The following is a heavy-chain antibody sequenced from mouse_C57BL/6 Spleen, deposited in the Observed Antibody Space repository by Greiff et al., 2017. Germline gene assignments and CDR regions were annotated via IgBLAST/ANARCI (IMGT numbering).Heavy chain of an antibody. V-gene: IGHV1-18*01. CDR2: INPNNGGT. CDR1: GYTFTDYN. CDR3: ARILFYYYGSSNAMDY. J-gene: IGHJ4*01. Sequence: VQLQQSGPELVKPGASVKIPCKASGYTFTDYNMDWVKQSHGKRLEWIGDINPNNGGTSYNQKFKGKATLTVYKSTSTAYMELRSLTSEDTAVYYCARILFYYYGSSNAMDYWGQGTSVTFSS. D-gene: IGHD1-1*01.